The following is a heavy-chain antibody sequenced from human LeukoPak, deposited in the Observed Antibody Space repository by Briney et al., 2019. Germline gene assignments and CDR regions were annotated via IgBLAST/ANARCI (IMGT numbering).Heavy chain of an antibody. V-gene: IGHV3-23*01. CDR1: GFTFSSYA. CDR3: AKARYGDYVAPVGGPFDY. Sequence: GGSLRLSCAASGFTFSSYAMSWVRQAPGKGLEWVSAISGSGGSTYYADSVKGRFTISRDNSKNTLYLQMNSLRAEDTAAYYCAKARYGDYVAPVGGPFDYWGQGTLVTVSS. J-gene: IGHJ4*02. CDR2: ISGSGGST. D-gene: IGHD4-17*01.